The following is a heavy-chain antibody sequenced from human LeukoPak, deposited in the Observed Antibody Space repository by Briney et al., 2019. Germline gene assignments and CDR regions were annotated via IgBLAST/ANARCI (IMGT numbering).Heavy chain of an antibody. D-gene: IGHD6-13*01. CDR1: GFTFSTYA. CDR2: IASVGGST. V-gene: IGHV3-23*01. Sequence: GGSLRLSCAASGFTFSTYAMSWVRQAPGKGLECVSTIASVGGSTYYADSVKGRFTISRDNSKNTVYLQMNSLRAEDTAIYYCASSFDLDMFFQHWGQGTPVIVSP. CDR3: ASSFDLDMFFQH. J-gene: IGHJ1*01.